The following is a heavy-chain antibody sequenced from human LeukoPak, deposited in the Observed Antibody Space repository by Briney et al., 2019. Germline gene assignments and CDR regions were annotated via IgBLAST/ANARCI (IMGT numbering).Heavy chain of an antibody. D-gene: IGHD6-19*01. V-gene: IGHV3-30*04. CDR3: ARDGVVAVAGTNSHYYYYYYMDV. CDR2: ISYDGSNK. Sequence: GRSLRLSCAASGFTFSSYAMHWVRQAPGKGLEWVAAISYDGSNKYSADSVKGRFTISRDNSKNTLYLQMNSLRADDTAVYYCARDGVVAVAGTNSHYYYYYYMDVWGKGTTVTVSS. J-gene: IGHJ6*03. CDR1: GFTFSSYA.